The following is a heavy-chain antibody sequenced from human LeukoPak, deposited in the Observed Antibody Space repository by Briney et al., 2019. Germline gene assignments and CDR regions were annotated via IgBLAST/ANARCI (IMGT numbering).Heavy chain of an antibody. CDR1: GFSFSSYA. J-gene: IGHJ5*02. D-gene: IGHD3/OR15-3a*01. CDR3: AKGTSLSRFDP. CDR2: ISGSGGST. V-gene: IGHV3-23*01. Sequence: GGSLRLSCAASGFSFSSYAMSWVRHAPGKGLEWVSAISGSGGSTYSADSVKGRFTISRDNSKNTLYLQMNSLRAEDTAVYYCAKGTSLSRFDPWGQGTLVTVSS.